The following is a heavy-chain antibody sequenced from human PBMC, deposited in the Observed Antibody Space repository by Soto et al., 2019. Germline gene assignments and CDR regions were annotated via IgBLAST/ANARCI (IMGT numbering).Heavy chain of an antibody. Sequence: QVQLQESGPGLVKPSETLSLTCTVSGASISSYYWSWIRQPLGTGLEWIGYVYHSGNTNYSPSLKSRVIISVDKSKNQLSLNLTSVTAADTAVYYCARDSGGFWYFDLWGRGTLVTVSS. V-gene: IGHV4-59*01. CDR1: GASISSYY. CDR2: VYHSGNT. CDR3: ARDSGGFWYFDL. J-gene: IGHJ2*01.